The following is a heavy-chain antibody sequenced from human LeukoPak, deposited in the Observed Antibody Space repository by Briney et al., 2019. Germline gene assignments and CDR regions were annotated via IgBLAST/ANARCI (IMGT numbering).Heavy chain of an antibody. CDR3: ARDGWGYDFWSESNWFDP. CDR2: IYTSGST. V-gene: IGHV4-4*07. Sequence: SETLSLTCTVSGGSISSYYWSWIRQPAGKGLEWIGRIYTSGSTNYNPSLKSRVTISVDTSKNQFSLKLSSVTAADTAVYYCARDGWGYDFWSESNWFDPWGQGTLVTVSS. D-gene: IGHD3-3*01. CDR1: GGSISSYY. J-gene: IGHJ5*02.